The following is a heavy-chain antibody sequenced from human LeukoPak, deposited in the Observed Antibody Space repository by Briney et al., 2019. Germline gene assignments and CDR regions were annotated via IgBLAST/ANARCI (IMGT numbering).Heavy chain of an antibody. J-gene: IGHJ4*02. CDR3: ARGLGWPYFDS. CDR1: GDSVSRNNIA. Sequence: SQTLSLTCAISGDSVSRNNIAWNWIRQSPSRGLEWLGRTYFGSKWYHEYAISVKGRITINPDTSKNQFSLQLNSVIPEDTATYYCARGLGWPYFDSWGQGTLVTVSS. D-gene: IGHD5-24*01. CDR2: TYFGSKWYH. V-gene: IGHV6-1*01.